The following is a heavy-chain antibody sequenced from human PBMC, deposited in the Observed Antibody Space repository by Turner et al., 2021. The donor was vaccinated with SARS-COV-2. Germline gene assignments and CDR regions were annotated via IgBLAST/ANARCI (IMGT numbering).Heavy chain of an antibody. Sequence: EVQLLESGGGWIQPGGSLRLSCAASGFSFRSYAMSWVRQAPGKGLEWVSAFSGRSSSTFYADSVRDRFTISIDDVKNMLFLEMNIRRVEDTALYYCAKDCKRDQRVPECYDSWGQGTLVTVSS. CDR3: AKDCKRDQRVPECYDS. J-gene: IGHJ4*02. D-gene: IGHD6-6*01. CDR1: GFSFRSYA. V-gene: IGHV3-23*01. CDR2: FSGRSSST.